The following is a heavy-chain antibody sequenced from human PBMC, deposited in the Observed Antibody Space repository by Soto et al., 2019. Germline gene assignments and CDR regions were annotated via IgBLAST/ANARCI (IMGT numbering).Heavy chain of an antibody. CDR3: ARVKERPRAARSHYYYYGMDV. Sequence: GASVKVSCKASGYTFTSYAMHWVRQAPGQRLEWMGWINAGNGNTKYSQKFQGRVTITRDTSASTAYMELSSLRSEDTAVYYCARVKERPRAARSHYYYYGMDVWGQGTTVTVSS. D-gene: IGHD6-6*01. J-gene: IGHJ6*02. CDR1: GYTFTSYA. CDR2: INAGNGNT. V-gene: IGHV1-3*01.